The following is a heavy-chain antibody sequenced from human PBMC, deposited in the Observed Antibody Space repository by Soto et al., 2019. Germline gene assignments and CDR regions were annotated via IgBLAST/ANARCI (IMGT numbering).Heavy chain of an antibody. Sequence: QVQLQQWGAGLLKPSETLSLTCAVYGGSFSGYYWSWIRQPPGKGLEWIGEINHSGSTNYNPSLKSRVTISVDTSKNQFSLKLSSVTAADTAVYYCARNRLGLPLGGLTHWGQGTLVTVSS. CDR1: GGSFSGYY. J-gene: IGHJ4*02. CDR3: ARNRLGLPLGGLTH. V-gene: IGHV4-34*01. CDR2: INHSGST. D-gene: IGHD3-16*01.